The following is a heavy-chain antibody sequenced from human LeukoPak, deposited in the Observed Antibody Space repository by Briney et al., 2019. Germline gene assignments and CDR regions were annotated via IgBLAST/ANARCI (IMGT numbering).Heavy chain of an antibody. V-gene: IGHV3-23*01. J-gene: IGHJ4*02. CDR2: SNGSGSST. CDR3: AEARYSSSGYYFDY. Sequence: GRSLRLSCAASGLTFSYFAISWARYATGQGLEWVGVSNGSGSSTYYADSVKGRFTISRNNSKNTLYLQMNSLRAEDTAVYYCAEARYSSSGYYFDYWGQGTLVTVSS. CDR1: GLTFSYFA. D-gene: IGHD6-13*01.